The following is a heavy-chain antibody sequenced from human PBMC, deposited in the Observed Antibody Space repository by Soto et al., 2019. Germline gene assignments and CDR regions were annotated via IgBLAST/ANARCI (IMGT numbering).Heavy chain of an antibody. D-gene: IGHD3-22*01. V-gene: IGHV4-4*07. Sequence: SEPRSLTCTVSGGSISSYYWSWIRQPAGKGLEWIGRIFSSGSTDDNPSLKSRVTMSVDTSKNHFSLKLSSVTAADTAVYYCARELGSRYDTPSFDYRGQGTLVNVSA. CDR2: IFSSGST. CDR1: GGSISSYY. CDR3: ARELGSRYDTPSFDY. J-gene: IGHJ4*02.